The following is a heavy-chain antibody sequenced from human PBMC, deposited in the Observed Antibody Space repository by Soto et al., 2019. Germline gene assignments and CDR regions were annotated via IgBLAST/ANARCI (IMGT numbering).Heavy chain of an antibody. D-gene: IGHD6-25*01. V-gene: IGHV5-51*01. CDR2: IYPGDSDT. J-gene: IGHJ3*02. CDR1: GYSFTSYW. Sequence: PGESLKISCKGSGYSFTSYWIGWVRQMPGKGLEWMGIIYPGDSDTRYSPSFQGQVTISADKSISTAYLQWSSLKASDTAMYYCASLRQRINDAFDIWGQGTMVTVSS. CDR3: ASLRQRINDAFDI.